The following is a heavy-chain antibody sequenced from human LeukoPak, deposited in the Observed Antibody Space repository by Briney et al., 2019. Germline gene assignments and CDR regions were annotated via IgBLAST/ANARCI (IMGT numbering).Heavy chain of an antibody. CDR1: GFTFSNAW. CDR2: IKSKTDGGTT. J-gene: IGHJ4*02. V-gene: IGHV3-15*01. Sequence: GGSLRLSCAASGFTFSNAWMSWVRQAPGKGLEWVGRIKSKTDGGTTDYASPVKGRFTISRDESKNTLYLQMNSLKTEDTAVYYCTSDTGYYGSGSYPHWGQGTLVTVSS. D-gene: IGHD3-10*01. CDR3: TSDTGYYGSGSYPH.